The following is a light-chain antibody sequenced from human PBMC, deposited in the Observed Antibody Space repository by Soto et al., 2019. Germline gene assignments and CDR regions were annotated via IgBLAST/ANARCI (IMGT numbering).Light chain of an antibody. J-gene: IGKJ1*01. CDR1: QSVSSN. CDR3: QQYNNWPLT. Sequence: EIVMTQSPATLSVSPGERATLSCRASQSVSSNLAWYQQKPGQAPRLLIYGASTRATGIPAGFSGSGSGTEFTLTISILQSEDFAVYYCQQYNNWPLTFGQGTKVDI. V-gene: IGKV3-15*01. CDR2: GAS.